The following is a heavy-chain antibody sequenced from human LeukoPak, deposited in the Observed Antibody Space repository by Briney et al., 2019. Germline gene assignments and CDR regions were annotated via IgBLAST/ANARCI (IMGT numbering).Heavy chain of an antibody. D-gene: IGHD5-18*01. CDR1: GFTFSSYG. J-gene: IGHJ4*02. CDR3: AKEENSYRYQYDY. CDR2: ISYDGSNK. Sequence: PGGSLRLSCAASGFTFSSYGMHWVRQAPGKGLEWVAIISYDGSNKYYADSVKGRFTISRDNSKNTLYLQMNSLRAEDTAVYYCAKEENSYRYQYDYWGQGTLSPSPQ. V-gene: IGHV3-30*18.